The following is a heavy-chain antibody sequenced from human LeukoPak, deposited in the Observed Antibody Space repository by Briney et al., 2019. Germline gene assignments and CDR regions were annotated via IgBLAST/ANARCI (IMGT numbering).Heavy chain of an antibody. CDR1: GFTVSSNY. V-gene: IGHV3-53*01. CDR2: IYSGGST. Sequence: GGSLRLSCAASGFTVSSNYMSWVRQAPGKGLEWVSVIYSGGSTYYADSVKGRFTISRDNSKNTLYLQMNSLRAEDTAVYYCARIRPRAAADYWGPGTLVTVSS. D-gene: IGHD6-13*01. J-gene: IGHJ4*02. CDR3: ARIRPRAAADY.